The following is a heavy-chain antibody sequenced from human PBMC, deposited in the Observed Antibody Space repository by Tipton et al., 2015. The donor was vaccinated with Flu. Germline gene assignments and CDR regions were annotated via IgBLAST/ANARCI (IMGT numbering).Heavy chain of an antibody. CDR2: IYYNGNT. D-gene: IGHD3-16*01. J-gene: IGHJ4*02. V-gene: IGHV4-30-2*01. CDR1: GDSMNTDDFS. CDR3: SRGLATFGPSTPFDH. Sequence: TLSLTCSVSGDSMNTDDFSWSWIRQPPGKALEWIGYIYYNGNTFYNPSFRSRVSMSIDRSKTEFSRKLKSVTAADTAVYFCSRGLATFGPSTPFDHWGQGALVTVSS.